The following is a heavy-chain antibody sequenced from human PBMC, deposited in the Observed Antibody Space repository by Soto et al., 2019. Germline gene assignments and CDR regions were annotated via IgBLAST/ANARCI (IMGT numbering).Heavy chain of an antibody. CDR2: IYYSGST. D-gene: IGHD3-10*01. CDR1: GGSISSGGYY. Sequence: SETLSLTCTVSGGSISSGGYYWSWIRQHPGKGLEWIGYIYYSGSTYYNPSLKSRVTISVDTSKNQFSLKLSSVTAADTAVYYCARVPALGERRGFDPWGQGTLVTVSS. J-gene: IGHJ5*02. V-gene: IGHV4-31*03. CDR3: ARVPALGERRGFDP.